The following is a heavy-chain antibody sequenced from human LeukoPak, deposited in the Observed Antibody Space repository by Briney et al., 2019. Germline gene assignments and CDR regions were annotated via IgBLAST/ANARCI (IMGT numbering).Heavy chain of an antibody. CDR1: GFTFSSYW. V-gene: IGHV3-53*01. J-gene: IGHJ4*02. CDR3: ARGSGTFSFAEDY. Sequence: GGSLRLSCAASGFTFSSYWMSWVRQAPGKGLEWVSVIYSGGSTYYADSVKGRFTISRDNSKNTLYLQMNSLRAEDTAVYYCARGSGTFSFAEDYWGQGTLVTVSS. D-gene: IGHD1-26*01. CDR2: IYSGGST.